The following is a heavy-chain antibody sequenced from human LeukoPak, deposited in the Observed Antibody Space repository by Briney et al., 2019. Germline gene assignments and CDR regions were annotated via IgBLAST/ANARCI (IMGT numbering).Heavy chain of an antibody. J-gene: IGHJ3*02. CDR3: TRGVTPNAFDI. CDR2: ISYDGSNK. V-gene: IGHV3-30-3*01. Sequence: GGSLRLSCAASGFTFSSYAMHWVRQAPGKGLEWVAVISYDGSNKHYADSVKGRFTISRDNSKNTLYLQMNSLRAEDTAVYYCTRGVTPNAFDIWGQGTMVTVSS. D-gene: IGHD5-18*01. CDR1: GFTFSSYA.